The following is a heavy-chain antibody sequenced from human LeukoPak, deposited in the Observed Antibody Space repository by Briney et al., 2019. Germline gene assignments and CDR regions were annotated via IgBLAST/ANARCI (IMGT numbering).Heavy chain of an antibody. J-gene: IGHJ4*02. V-gene: IGHV1-8*01. CDR2: TNPNSGAT. CDR3: AKGTAVEATTSFDF. Sequence: AAVTVSFTSSGYTFTIYDFNWLRQAPGQGPERMGWTNPNSGATGYAQKFQSRINMTRSASINTAYMELTDLRSEDTAVYYCAKGTAVEATTSFDFWGQGTLVTVSS. CDR1: GYTFTIYD. D-gene: IGHD5-24*01.